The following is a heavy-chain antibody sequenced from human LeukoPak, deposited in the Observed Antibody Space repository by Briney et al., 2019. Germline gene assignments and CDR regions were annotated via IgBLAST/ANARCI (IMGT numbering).Heavy chain of an antibody. V-gene: IGHV4-34*01. CDR1: GGSFSGYY. J-gene: IGHJ4*02. CDR3: ARGQGVSSSSRLDY. Sequence: SETLSLTCAVSGGSFSGYYWSWIRHPPGKGLEWIGEIYHSGSTNYNPSLKSRVTMSVDTSKNQFSLNLSSVTAADTAVYYCARGQGVSSSSRLDYWGQGTLVTVSS. D-gene: IGHD6-6*01. CDR2: IYHSGST.